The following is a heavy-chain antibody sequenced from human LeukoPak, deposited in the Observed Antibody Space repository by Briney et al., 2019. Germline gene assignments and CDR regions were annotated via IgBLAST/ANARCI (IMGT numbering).Heavy chain of an antibody. V-gene: IGHV3-23*01. Sequence: PGGSLRLSCAASGLTFRNYAMHWVRQAPGKGLEWVSAISGSGGRTNYADSVKGRFTISRDNSKNTLYLQMNSLRAEDTAVYYCAKDQRSGSTDYWGQGTLVTVSS. J-gene: IGHJ4*02. D-gene: IGHD3-10*01. CDR2: ISGSGGRT. CDR1: GLTFRNYA. CDR3: AKDQRSGSTDY.